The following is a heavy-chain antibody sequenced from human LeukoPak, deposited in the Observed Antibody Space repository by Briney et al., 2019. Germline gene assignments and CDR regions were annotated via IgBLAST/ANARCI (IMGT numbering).Heavy chain of an antibody. D-gene: IGHD3-22*01. J-gene: IGHJ6*03. CDR2: IYYGGST. CDR3: AREGYYYDRSGYYYYYMDV. V-gene: IGHV4-59*01. Sequence: PSETLSLTCTVSGGSISSYYWSWIRQPPGKGLEWIGYIYYGGSTNYNPSLKSRATISVDTSKNQFSLRLSSVAAADTAVYYCAREGYYYDRSGYYYYYMDVWGKGTTVTISS. CDR1: GGSISSYY.